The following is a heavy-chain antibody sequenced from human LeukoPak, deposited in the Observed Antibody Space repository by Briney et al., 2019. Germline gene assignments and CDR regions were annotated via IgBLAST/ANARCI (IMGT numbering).Heavy chain of an antibody. Sequence: PSETLSLTCTVSGGSISSSSYYWGWIRQPPGKGLEWIGSIYYSGSTYYNPSLKSRVAISVDTSKNQFSLKLSSVTAADTAVYYCARVRVVITTFDYWGQGTLVTVSS. D-gene: IGHD3-22*01. CDR2: IYYSGST. J-gene: IGHJ4*02. CDR1: GGSISSSSYY. CDR3: ARVRVVITTFDY. V-gene: IGHV4-39*01.